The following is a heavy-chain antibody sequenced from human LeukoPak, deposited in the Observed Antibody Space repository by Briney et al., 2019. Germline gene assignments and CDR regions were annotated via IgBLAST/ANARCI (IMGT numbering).Heavy chain of an antibody. J-gene: IGHJ5*02. CDR3: ARGIYWFDP. CDR1: GFTFSSYW. Sequence: PGGSLRLSCAASGFTFSSYWMNWARQAPGKGLEWVASINHNGNVNYYVDSVKGRFTISRDNAKNSLYLQMNSLRAEDTAVYYCARGIYWFDPWGQGTLVTVSS. V-gene: IGHV3-7*01. CDR2: INHNGNVN.